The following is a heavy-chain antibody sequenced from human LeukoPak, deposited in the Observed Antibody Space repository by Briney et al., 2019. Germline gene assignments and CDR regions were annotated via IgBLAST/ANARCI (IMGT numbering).Heavy chain of an antibody. D-gene: IGHD3-10*01. J-gene: IGHJ6*03. Sequence: GGTLRLSCAASGFTFSRYGMSWVRQAPGKGLEWVSAISGSGGRTYYADSVKGRFTISRDNSKNTLYLQMNSLRAEDTAVYNCAKGDFYGSGRDYYYYMDVWGKGATVTISS. CDR2: ISGSGGRT. V-gene: IGHV3-23*01. CDR3: AKGDFYGSGRDYYYYMDV. CDR1: GFTFSRYG.